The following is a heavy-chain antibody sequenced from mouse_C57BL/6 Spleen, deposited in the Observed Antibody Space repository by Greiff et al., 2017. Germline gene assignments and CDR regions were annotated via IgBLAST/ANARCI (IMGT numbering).Heavy chain of an antibody. J-gene: IGHJ2*01. V-gene: IGHV1-76*01. CDR1: GYTFTDYY. D-gene: IGHD1-1*01. CDR3: ARESYYYGSSFFDY. Sequence: VQLQQSGAELVRPGASVKLSCKASGYTFTDYYINWVKQRPGQGLEWIARIYPGSGNTYYNEKFKGKATLTAEKSSSTAYMQLSSLTSEDSAVYFCARESYYYGSSFFDYWGQGTTLTVSS. CDR2: IYPGSGNT.